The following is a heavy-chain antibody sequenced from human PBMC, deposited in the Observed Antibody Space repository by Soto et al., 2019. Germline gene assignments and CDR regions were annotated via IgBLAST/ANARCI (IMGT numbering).Heavy chain of an antibody. V-gene: IGHV3-23*01. Sequence: EVQLLESGGGLVQPGGSLKLSCAASEFTFSSYAMSWVRQAPGKGLEWVSGISGTGRVTNYAESVKGRFTISRDNPKNTLYLQMNSLRAEDTAVYYCAKDVHYDIVTGIEYFHHWCQGTLVTVSS. CDR1: EFTFSSYA. D-gene: IGHD3-9*01. J-gene: IGHJ1*01. CDR3: AKDVHYDIVTGIEYFHH. CDR2: ISGTGRVT.